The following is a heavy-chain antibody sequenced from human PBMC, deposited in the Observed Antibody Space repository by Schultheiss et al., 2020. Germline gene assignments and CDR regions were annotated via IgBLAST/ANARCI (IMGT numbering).Heavy chain of an antibody. V-gene: IGHV4-34*01. CDR1: GGSFSGYY. CDR3: ARRRDGYNSYYYYYYMDV. CDR2: INHSGST. J-gene: IGHJ6*03. D-gene: IGHD5-24*01. Sequence: SETLSLTCAVYGGSFSGYYWTWIRQPPGTGLEWIGEINHSGSTDYSPSLRSRVKISVDASKNEVSLHLNSVTAADTAVYYCARRRDGYNSYYYYYYMDVWGKGTTVTVSS.